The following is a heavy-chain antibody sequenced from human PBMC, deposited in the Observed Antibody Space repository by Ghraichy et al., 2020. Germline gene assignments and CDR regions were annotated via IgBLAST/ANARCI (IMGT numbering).Heavy chain of an antibody. V-gene: IGHV3-23*01. CDR2: ISGSGGST. CDR1: GFSFSTFV. J-gene: IGHJ4*02. D-gene: IGHD3-22*01. Sequence: GGSLRLSCAASGFSFSTFVMYWVRQAPGKGLEWVSSISGSGGSTYYADSVNGRFTISRDNSKNTLYLQMNSLTADDTAVYYCVTPSGYSVLWGQGNLVTV. CDR3: VTPSGYSVL.